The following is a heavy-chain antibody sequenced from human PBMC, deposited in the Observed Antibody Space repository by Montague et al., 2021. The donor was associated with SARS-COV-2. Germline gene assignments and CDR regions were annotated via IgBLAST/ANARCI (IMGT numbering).Heavy chain of an antibody. CDR2: IGWDDDK. CDR3: ARTRDYDILTGSSSRFDY. D-gene: IGHD3-9*01. J-gene: IGHJ4*02. V-gene: IGHV2-70*01. Sequence: PALVKPTQTLTLTCTFSGFSLSTSGMCVSWIRQPPGKALEWLALIGWDDDKYYNTSLKTRLTISKDTSKNQVVLTMTNMDPVDTATYYCARTRDYDILTGSSSRFDYWGQGTLVTVSS. CDR1: GFSLSTSGMC.